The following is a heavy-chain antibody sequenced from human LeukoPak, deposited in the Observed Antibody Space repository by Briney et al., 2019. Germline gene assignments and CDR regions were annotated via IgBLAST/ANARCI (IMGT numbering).Heavy chain of an antibody. CDR3: ARDRGWLQFDY. D-gene: IGHD5-24*01. CDR1: GFTFSSYW. CDR2: IKLDGSDK. J-gene: IGHJ4*02. V-gene: IGHV3-7*01. Sequence: GGSLRLSCAASGFTFSSYWMNWVRQAPGKGLEWVANIKLDGSDKYYVDSVKGRFTISRDNAKNSLYLQMNSLRAEDTAVYYCARDRGWLQFDYWGQGSLVTVST.